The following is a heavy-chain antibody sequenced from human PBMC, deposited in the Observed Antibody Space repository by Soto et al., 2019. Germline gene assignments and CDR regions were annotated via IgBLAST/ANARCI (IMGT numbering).Heavy chain of an antibody. D-gene: IGHD3-16*01. CDR2: IYSGGST. V-gene: IGHV3-66*01. CDR1: GFTVSTKY. Sequence: EVQLVDSGGGLVQPGGSLRLSCAASGFTVSTKYMSWVRQAPGKGLELVSVIYSGGSTFYADSVRGRFTISRDNSKNTVNLEMNSLRAEDPAVYYCARDPWAADYWGQGTMVIVSA. J-gene: IGHJ4*02. CDR3: ARDPWAADY.